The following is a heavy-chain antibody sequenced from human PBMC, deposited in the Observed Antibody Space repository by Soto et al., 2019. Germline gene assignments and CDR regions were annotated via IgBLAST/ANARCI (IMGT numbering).Heavy chain of an antibody. Sequence: PGGSLRLSCAASGFTFSNAWMSWVRQAPGKGLEWVGRIKSRTDGGTTDYAAPVKGRFTISRDDSRSTLSLQMNSLKIEDTAVYYCTRYFDWSSAEYFQHWGQGTLVTVSS. CDR1: GFTFSNAW. V-gene: IGHV3-15*01. CDR2: IKSRTDGGTT. D-gene: IGHD3-9*01. CDR3: TRYFDWSSAEYFQH. J-gene: IGHJ1*01.